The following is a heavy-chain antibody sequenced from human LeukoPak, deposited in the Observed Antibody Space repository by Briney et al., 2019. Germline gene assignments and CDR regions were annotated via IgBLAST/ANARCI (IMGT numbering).Heavy chain of an antibody. CDR2: ISAYNGDT. V-gene: IGHV1-18*01. J-gene: IGHJ4*02. D-gene: IGHD2-2*01. CDR3: ARDPYQLLSTGYYFDY. Sequence: ASVKVSCKASGYTFTSYGISWVRQAPGQGLEGMGWISAYNGDTNYAQKFQGRVTMTPDTSTSTDYMELRSLRSDDTAVYYCARDPYQLLSTGYYFDYWGQGTLVTVSS. CDR1: GYTFTSYG.